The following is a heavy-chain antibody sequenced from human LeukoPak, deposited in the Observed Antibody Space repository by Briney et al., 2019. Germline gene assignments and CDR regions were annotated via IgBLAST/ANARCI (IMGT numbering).Heavy chain of an antibody. CDR1: GYSFTGYY. D-gene: IGHD3-3*01. J-gene: IGHJ6*03. V-gene: IGHV1-2*02. CDR3: ARKGHYDFWSGYYGYYYMDV. Sequence: ASVKVSCKTSGYSFTGYYMHWVRQAPGQGLEWMGWINPNSGGTNYAQKFQGRVTMTRDTSISTAYMELSRLRSDDTAVYYCARKGHYDFWSGYYGYYYMDVWGKGTTVTVSS. CDR2: INPNSGGT.